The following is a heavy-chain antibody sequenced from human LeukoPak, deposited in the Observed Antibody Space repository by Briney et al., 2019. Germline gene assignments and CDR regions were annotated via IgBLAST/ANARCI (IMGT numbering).Heavy chain of an antibody. CDR2: INPNSGGT. CDR3: ARVTGRIAAAGRGFDP. J-gene: IGHJ5*02. D-gene: IGHD6-13*01. CDR1: GYTFTGYY. V-gene: IGHV1-2*02. Sequence: VASVKVSCKASGYTFTGYYMHWVRQAPGQGLEWMGWINPNSGGTNYAQKFQGRVTMTRDTSISTAYMELSRLRSDDTAVYYCARVTGRIAAAGRGFDPWGQGTLVTVSS.